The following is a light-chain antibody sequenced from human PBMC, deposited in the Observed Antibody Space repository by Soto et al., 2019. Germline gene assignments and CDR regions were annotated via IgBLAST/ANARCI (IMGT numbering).Light chain of an antibody. J-gene: IGLJ1*01. V-gene: IGLV2-14*01. CDR3: DSYTSSRAYV. Sequence: QSALTQPASVSGSPGQSITISCTGTSSDVGGYNYVSWYQQQSGKAPKLIIHEDSYRPSGVSNRFSGSKSGNTASLTISGLQAEDEADYYCDSYTSSRAYVFGIGTKLTVL. CDR1: SSDVGGYNY. CDR2: EDS.